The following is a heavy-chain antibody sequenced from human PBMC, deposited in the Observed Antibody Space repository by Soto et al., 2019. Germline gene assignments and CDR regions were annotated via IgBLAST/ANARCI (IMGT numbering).Heavy chain of an antibody. CDR3: AKGGRNTAMVKRLDY. V-gene: IGHV3-23*01. D-gene: IGHD5-18*01. Sequence: PGGSLRLSCAASGFTFSSYAMSWVRQAPGKGLEWVSAISGGGGSTYYADSVKGRFTISRDNSKNTLYLQMNSLRAEDTAVYYCAKGGRNTAMVKRLDYWGQGTLVTVSS. J-gene: IGHJ4*02. CDR1: GFTFSSYA. CDR2: ISGGGGST.